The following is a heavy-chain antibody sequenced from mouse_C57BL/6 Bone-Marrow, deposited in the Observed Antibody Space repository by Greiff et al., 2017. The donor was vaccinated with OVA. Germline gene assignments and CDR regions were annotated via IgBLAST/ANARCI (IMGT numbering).Heavy chain of an antibody. V-gene: IGHV1-26*01. Sequence: EVQLQQSGPELVKPGASVKISCKASGYTFTDYYMNWVKQSPGKSLEWIGDINPNNGGTSYNQKFKGKATLTVDKSSSTAYMELRSLKSEDSAVYYCARSTATYFDYWGQGTTLTVSS. CDR2: INPNNGGT. CDR1: GYTFTDYY. CDR3: ARSTATYFDY. D-gene: IGHD1-2*01. J-gene: IGHJ2*01.